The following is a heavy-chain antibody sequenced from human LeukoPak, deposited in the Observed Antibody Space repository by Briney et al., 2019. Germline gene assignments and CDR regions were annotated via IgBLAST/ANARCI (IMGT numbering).Heavy chain of an antibody. CDR3: ARGGLRYFDWRRYYFDY. CDR1: GGSFSGYY. J-gene: IGHJ4*02. CDR2: INHSGST. Sequence: SETLSLTCAVYGGSFSGYYWSWIRQPPGKGLEWLGEINHSGSTNYNPSLKSRVTISVDTSKNQFSLKLSSVTAADTAVYYCARGGLRYFDWRRYYFDYWGQGTLVTVPS. D-gene: IGHD3-9*01. V-gene: IGHV4-34*01.